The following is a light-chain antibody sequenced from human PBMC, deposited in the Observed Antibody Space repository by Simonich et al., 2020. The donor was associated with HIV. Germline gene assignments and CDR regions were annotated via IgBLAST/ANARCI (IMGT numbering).Light chain of an antibody. CDR1: QGVSSW. CDR2: AAS. J-gene: IGKJ1*01. V-gene: IGKV1-12*01. Sequence: DIQMTQSPSSGSASAGDRVTITCRASQGVSSWLAWYQQKPGKAPNLLIYAASSLQSWVPSRFSGSGSGTDFTLTISCLQSEDFATYYCQQYYSYPWTFGQGTKVEIK. CDR3: QQYYSYPWT.